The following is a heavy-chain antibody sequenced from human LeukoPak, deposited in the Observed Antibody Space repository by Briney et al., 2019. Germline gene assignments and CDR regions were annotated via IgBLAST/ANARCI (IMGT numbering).Heavy chain of an antibody. J-gene: IGHJ4*02. D-gene: IGHD6-19*01. CDR1: GFTFSSYA. Sequence: GGSLRLSCAASGFTFSSYAMSWVRQAPGKGLEWVSAISGSGGSTYYADSVKGRFTISRDNSKNTLYLQMNSLRAEDTAVYYCARDLEVGREGTAPYSSGVFDYWGQGTLVTVSS. CDR3: ARDLEVGREGTAPYSSGVFDY. CDR2: ISGSGGST. V-gene: IGHV3-23*01.